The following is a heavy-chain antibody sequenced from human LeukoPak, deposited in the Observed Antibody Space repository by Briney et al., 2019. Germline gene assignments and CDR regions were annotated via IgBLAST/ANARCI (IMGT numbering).Heavy chain of an antibody. J-gene: IGHJ5*02. Sequence: PSETLSLTCAVYGGSFSGYYWSWIRQPPGKGLEWIGEINHSGSTNYNPSLKSRVTISVDTSKNQFSLKLSSVTAADTAVHYCARVWDCSGGSCTGWFDPWGQGTLVTVSS. CDR3: ARVWDCSGGSCTGWFDP. CDR1: GGSFSGYY. V-gene: IGHV4-34*01. D-gene: IGHD2-15*01. CDR2: INHSGST.